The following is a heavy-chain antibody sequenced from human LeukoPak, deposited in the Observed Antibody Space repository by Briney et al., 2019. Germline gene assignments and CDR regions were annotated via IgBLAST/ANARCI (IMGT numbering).Heavy chain of an antibody. D-gene: IGHD5-12*01. CDR1: GGTFSSYA. V-gene: IGHV1-69*05. J-gene: IGHJ4*02. Sequence: SVKVSCXASGGTFSSYAISWVRQAPGQGLEWMGRIIPIFGTANYAQKFQGRVTITTDESTSTAYMELSSLRSEDTAVYYCARDAPSDSGYAASPYYFDYWGQGTLVTVSS. CDR2: IIPIFGTA. CDR3: ARDAPSDSGYAASPYYFDY.